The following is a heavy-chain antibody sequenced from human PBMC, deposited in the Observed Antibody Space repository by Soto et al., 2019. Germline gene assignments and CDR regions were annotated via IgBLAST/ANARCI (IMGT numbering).Heavy chain of an antibody. J-gene: IGHJ5*02. CDR3: ARERDGHNPNWFDL. CDR2: IYSGGST. D-gene: IGHD2-8*01. V-gene: IGHV3-53*02. CDR1: GFTVSSNY. Sequence: EVQVVETGGGLIQPGGSLRLSCAVSGFTVSSNYMSWVRQPPGKGPEWVSEIYSGGSTYYADSVKGRFTISRDNSKNTLYLKMNSLRAEDTAVYYCARERDGHNPNWFDLWGQGTLVTVSS.